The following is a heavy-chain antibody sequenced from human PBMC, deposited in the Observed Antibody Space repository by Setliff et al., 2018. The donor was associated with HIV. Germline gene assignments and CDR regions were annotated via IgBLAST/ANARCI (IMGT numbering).Heavy chain of an antibody. Sequence: SETLSLTCNVSGDSISTSTYYWGWVRQSSGKGLEWIGSIAYSGSTTYSPSLRSRVTISVDTSKNQFSLRLRSVTAADTAVYYCARGRALGVWGQGTMVTVSS. V-gene: IGHV4-39*07. D-gene: IGHD3-3*02. CDR2: IAYSGST. CDR3: ARGRALGV. J-gene: IGHJ3*01. CDR1: GDSISTSTYY.